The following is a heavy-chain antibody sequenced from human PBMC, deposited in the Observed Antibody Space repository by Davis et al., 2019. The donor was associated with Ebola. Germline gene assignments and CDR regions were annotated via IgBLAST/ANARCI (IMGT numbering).Heavy chain of an antibody. CDR3: ARGTVDTAMVRYYYYYGMDV. V-gene: IGHV3-21*05. J-gene: IGHJ6*02. Sequence: ESLKISCAASGFTFSSYAMHWVRQAPGKGLEWVSYISSSSSYTNYADSVKGRFTISRDNAKNSLYLQMNSLRAEDTAVYYCARGTVDTAMVRYYYYYGMDVWGQGTTVTVSS. CDR1: GFTFSSYA. D-gene: IGHD5-18*01. CDR2: ISSSSSYT.